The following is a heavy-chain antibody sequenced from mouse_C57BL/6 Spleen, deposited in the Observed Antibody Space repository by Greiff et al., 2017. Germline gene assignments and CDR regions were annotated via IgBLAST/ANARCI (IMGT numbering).Heavy chain of an antibody. CDR3: ASSCYYGYDWSFDV. D-gene: IGHD2-2*01. J-gene: IGHJ1*03. CDR1: GFSLTSYA. V-gene: IGHV2-9-1*01. CDR2: IWTGGGT. Sequence: VQLLESGPGLVAPSQRLSITCTVSGFSLTSYAISWVRQPPGKGLEWLGVIWTGGGTNYNSALKSRVSISKDNSKSQVFLKMNSLQTDDTARYYCASSCYYGYDWSFDVWGTGTTVTVSA.